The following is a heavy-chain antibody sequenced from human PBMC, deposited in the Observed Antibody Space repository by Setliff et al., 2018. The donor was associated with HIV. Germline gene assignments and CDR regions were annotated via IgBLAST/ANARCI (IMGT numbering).Heavy chain of an antibody. CDR2: IFPGGAT. J-gene: IGHJ4*02. CDR1: GVSISSYY. CDR3: AKSSPSIGYITDC. V-gene: IGHV4-59*01. D-gene: IGHD5-12*01. Sequence: SETLSLTCSVSGVSISSYYWSWIRHSPGKGLEWIGIIFPGGATNYNPSLTSRVTISVDTSKNHLFLKLTSVTTADTAVYFCAKSSPSIGYITDCWGQGAPVPSPQ.